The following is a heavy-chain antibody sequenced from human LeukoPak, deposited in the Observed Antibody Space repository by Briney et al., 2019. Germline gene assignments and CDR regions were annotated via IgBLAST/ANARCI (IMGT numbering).Heavy chain of an antibody. CDR2: ISGSGGST. CDR1: GFTFSSYA. D-gene: IGHD6-19*01. CDR3: AKAATQWLVLRYFDY. V-gene: IGHV3-23*01. Sequence: GGSLRLSCAASGFTFSSYAMSWVRQAPGKGLEWVSAISGSGGSTYYADSVKGRFTISRDNSKNTLYLKMNSLRAEDTAVYYCAKAATQWLVLRYFDYWGQGTLVTVSS. J-gene: IGHJ4*02.